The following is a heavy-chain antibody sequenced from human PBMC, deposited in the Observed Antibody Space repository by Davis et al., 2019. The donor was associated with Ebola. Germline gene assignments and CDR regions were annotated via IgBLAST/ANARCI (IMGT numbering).Heavy chain of an antibody. CDR3: ARVRVVERDAFDI. V-gene: IGHV3-21*01. CDR2: ISSSSSYI. Sequence: GESLKISCAASGFTFSSYSMNWVRQAPGKGLEWVSSISSSSSYIYYADSVKGRFTISRDNAKNSLYLQMNSLRAEDTAVYYCARVRVVERDAFDIWGQGTMVTVSS. J-gene: IGHJ3*02. D-gene: IGHD2-21*01. CDR1: GFTFSSYS.